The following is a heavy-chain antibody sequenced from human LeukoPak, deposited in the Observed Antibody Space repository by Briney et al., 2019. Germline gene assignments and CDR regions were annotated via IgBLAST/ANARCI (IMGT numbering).Heavy chain of an antibody. D-gene: IGHD6-13*01. Sequence: SETLSLTCTVSGGSISSSSYYWGWIRQPPGEGLEWIGSIYYSGSTYYNPSLKSRVTISVDTSKNQFSLKLSSVTAADTAVYYCARGRRSFYSSTRYYFDYWGQGTLVTVSS. CDR1: GGSISSSSYY. J-gene: IGHJ4*02. CDR2: IYYSGST. CDR3: ARGRRSFYSSTRYYFDY. V-gene: IGHV4-39*07.